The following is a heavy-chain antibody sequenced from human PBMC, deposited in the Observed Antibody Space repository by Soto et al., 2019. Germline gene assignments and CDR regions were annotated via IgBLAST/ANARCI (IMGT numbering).Heavy chain of an antibody. J-gene: IGHJ4*02. CDR1: EFTFSSYA. V-gene: IGHV3-23*01. CDR3: AKCSPRYSSGLKAYYFDH. D-gene: IGHD6-19*01. CDR2: ISGSGSSS. Sequence: XGSLRLSCAASEFTFSSYAMSWVRQAPGRGLEWVSAISGSGSSSYYADSVKGRFTISRDNSKNTLYLQMNSLRAEDTAVYYCAKCSPRYSSGLKAYYFDHWGQGTLVTVSS.